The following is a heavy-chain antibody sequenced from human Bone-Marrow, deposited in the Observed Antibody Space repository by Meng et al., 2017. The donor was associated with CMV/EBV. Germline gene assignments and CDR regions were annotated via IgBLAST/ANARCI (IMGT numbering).Heavy chain of an antibody. V-gene: IGHV3-23*03. CDR1: GFTFSSYA. CDR2: IYSGGST. J-gene: IGHJ4*02. CDR3: ATGGIAALDY. D-gene: IGHD6-13*01. Sequence: GGSLRLSCAASGFTFSSYAMSWVRQAPGKGLEWVSVIYSGGSTYHADSVKGRFTISRDNSKNTLYLQMNSLRAEDTAVYYCATGGIAALDYWGQGTLVTVSS.